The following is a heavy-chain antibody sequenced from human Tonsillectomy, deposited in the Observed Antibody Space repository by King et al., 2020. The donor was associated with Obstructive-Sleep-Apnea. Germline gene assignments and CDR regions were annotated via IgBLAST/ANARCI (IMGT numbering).Heavy chain of an antibody. CDR2: INHSGST. Sequence: VQLQQWGAGLLKPSETLSLTCAVYGGSFSVYYWSWIRQPPGKGLEWIGEINHSGSTNYNPSLKSRVPISVDTSKNQFSLKLSSVTAADTAVYYCARGPDYSSTLLYYYGMDVWGQGTTVTVSS. CDR1: GGSFSVYY. V-gene: IGHV4-34*01. D-gene: IGHD6-13*01. J-gene: IGHJ6*02. CDR3: ARGPDYSSTLLYYYGMDV.